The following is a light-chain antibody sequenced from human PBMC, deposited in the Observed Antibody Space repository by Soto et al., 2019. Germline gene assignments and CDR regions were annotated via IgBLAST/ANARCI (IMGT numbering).Light chain of an antibody. V-gene: IGKV3-15*01. CDR1: QSLGIN. CDR3: QQYDAWPLT. Sequence: EIVMTHSPATPSFXPXXXXTXXXMVSQSLGINHMSWFLQKPGQTPRLLIYDAIIRAPDVPARFSGSWSGTEFTLTINSLQSEDFAVYYCQQYDAWPLTFGGGTKVDIK. CDR2: DAI. J-gene: IGKJ4*01.